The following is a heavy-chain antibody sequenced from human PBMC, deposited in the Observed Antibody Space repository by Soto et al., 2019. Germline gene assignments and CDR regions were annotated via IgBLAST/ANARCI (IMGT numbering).Heavy chain of an antibody. D-gene: IGHD3-10*01. CDR2: ISYTGST. Sequence: PSETLSLTCTVSGGSISGFPWSWTRQPPGKALEWIGHISYTGSTNYNPSLKSRVTMSVDTSKNQFSLNLNYVTAADTAVYYCARVGPYDSGSYMLRYNWFDPWGQGTLVTVSS. J-gene: IGHJ5*02. CDR1: GGSISGFP. V-gene: IGHV4-59*01. CDR3: ARVGPYDSGSYMLRYNWFDP.